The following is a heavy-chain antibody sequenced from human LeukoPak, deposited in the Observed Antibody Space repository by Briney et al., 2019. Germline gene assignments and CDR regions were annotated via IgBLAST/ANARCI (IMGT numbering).Heavy chain of an antibody. Sequence: GGSLRLSCVASGFTFSAYWIHWVRQAPGKGLVWVSRITYDGDNTEYAYSVRGRFTPSRVNAKNTVYLQLNSLRAEDTAVYYCARASGVPTPLDYWGQGALVTVSS. CDR3: ARASGVPTPLDY. CDR1: GFTFSAYW. CDR2: ITYDGDNT. J-gene: IGHJ4*02. D-gene: IGHD3-10*01. V-gene: IGHV3-74*03.